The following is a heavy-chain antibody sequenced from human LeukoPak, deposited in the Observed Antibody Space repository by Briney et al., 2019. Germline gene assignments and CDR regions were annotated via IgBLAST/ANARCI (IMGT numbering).Heavy chain of an antibody. V-gene: IGHV4-59*01. CDR2: IYNSGST. CDR3: ARDRELGY. J-gene: IGHJ4*02. CDR1: GGSISVYY. Sequence: SEALSLTCTVSGGSISVYYWSWLRQPPGKGLEWIGYIYNSGSTNYNPSLKSRLTISVDTSKNQFSLKLSSVTAADTAVYYCARDRELGYWGQGTLVTVSS. D-gene: IGHD3-10*01.